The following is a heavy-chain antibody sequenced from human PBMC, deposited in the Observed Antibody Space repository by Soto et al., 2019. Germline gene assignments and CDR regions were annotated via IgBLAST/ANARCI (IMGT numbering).Heavy chain of an antibody. V-gene: IGHV3-30-3*01. CDR1: GFIFNRYA. CDR2: ISKDGSVQ. Sequence: QVQLVESGGRVVQPGRSLRLSCAASGFIFNRYAIHWVRQTPGKGLEWLAVISKDGSVQYYADSVRGRFIISRDKSKETVYLEMNSLRAEDTAVFYCARSRSGAVPDSFGYWGQGTLVTVSS. CDR3: ARSRSGAVPDSFGY. J-gene: IGHJ4*02. D-gene: IGHD3-3*01.